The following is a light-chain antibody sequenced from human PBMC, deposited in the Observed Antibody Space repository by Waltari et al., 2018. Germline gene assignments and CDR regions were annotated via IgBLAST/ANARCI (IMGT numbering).Light chain of an antibody. CDR2: EVT. J-gene: IGLJ3*02. CDR1: STDAEGSDP. Sequence: QSALTQPPSASGSPGPSLPLSCTGFSTDAEGSDPVFWYQQHPGKAPKLLIYEVTKRPSGVPDRFSGSKSDNTASLAVSGLQAEDEADYYCSSYAGGSSLMFGGGTKLTVL. V-gene: IGLV2-8*01. CDR3: SSYAGGSSLM.